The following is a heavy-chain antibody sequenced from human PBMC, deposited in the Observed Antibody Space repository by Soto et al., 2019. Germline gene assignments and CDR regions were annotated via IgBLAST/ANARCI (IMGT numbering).Heavy chain of an antibody. D-gene: IGHD3-16*01. J-gene: IGHJ5*02. CDR1: GYSFTNND. V-gene: IGHV1-8*01. CDR3: ARMATFGSLNWFDP. CDR2: MNPGSGDT. Sequence: ASVKVSCKSSGYSFTNNDVSWVRQATGQGLEWMGWMNPGSGDTGYAQKFQGRVTMTRDISTATAYMELSSLRSDVTATYYCARMATFGSLNWFDPWGQGTLVTVS.